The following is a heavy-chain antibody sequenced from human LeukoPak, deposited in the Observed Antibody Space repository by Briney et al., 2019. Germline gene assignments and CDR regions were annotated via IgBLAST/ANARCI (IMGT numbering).Heavy chain of an antibody. CDR3: AKDRNLWYSSGWDLDY. CDR1: GFTFSSYS. Sequence: PGGSLRLSCAASGFTFSSYSMNWVRQAPGKGLEWVSSISSSSSYIYYADSVKGRFTISRDNAKNSLYLQMNSLRAEDTAVYYCAKDRNLWYSSGWDLDYWGQGTLVTVSS. CDR2: ISSSSSYI. V-gene: IGHV3-21*01. D-gene: IGHD6-19*01. J-gene: IGHJ4*02.